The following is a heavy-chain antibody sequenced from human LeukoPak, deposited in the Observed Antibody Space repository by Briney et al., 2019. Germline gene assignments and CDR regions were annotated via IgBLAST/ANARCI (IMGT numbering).Heavy chain of an antibody. Sequence: PSQTLSLTCTVSGGSISSGDYYWSWIRQPPGKGLEWIGYIYYSGSTYYNPSLKSRVTISVVTSKNQFSLKLSSVTAADTAVYYCAREGSGHFSSSGYRFDYWGQGTLVTVSS. D-gene: IGHD3-22*01. CDR3: AREGSGHFSSSGYRFDY. CDR1: GGSISSGDYY. J-gene: IGHJ4*02. CDR2: IYYSGST. V-gene: IGHV4-30-4*01.